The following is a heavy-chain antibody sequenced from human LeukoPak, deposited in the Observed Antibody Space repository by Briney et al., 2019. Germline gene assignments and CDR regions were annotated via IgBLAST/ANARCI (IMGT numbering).Heavy chain of an antibody. CDR3: ARDPKWLDY. Sequence: GGSLRLSCAASGFTISTYWMSWGRQAPGKGLEWVANTNQEGSEKYYVDSVKGRFTITKDNAKNSLYLQMNSLRAEDTAVYYCARDPKWLDYWGQGTLVTVSS. V-gene: IGHV3-7*01. J-gene: IGHJ4*02. D-gene: IGHD5-12*01. CDR1: GFTISTYW. CDR2: TNQEGSEK.